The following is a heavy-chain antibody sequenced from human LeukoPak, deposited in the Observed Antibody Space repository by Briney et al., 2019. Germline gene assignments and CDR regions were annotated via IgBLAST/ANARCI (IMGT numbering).Heavy chain of an antibody. CDR2: INTNTGNP. J-gene: IGHJ4*02. V-gene: IGHV7-4-1*02. CDR3: ARSQRPLLTTVTTKGVLFDY. D-gene: IGHD4-17*01. Sequence: ASVKVSCKASGYTFTSYAMNWVRQAPGQGLEWMGWINTNTGNPTYAQGFTGRSVFSLDTSVSTAYLQISSLKAEDTAVYYCARSQRPLLTTVTTKGVLFDYWGQGTLVTVSS. CDR1: GYTFTSYA.